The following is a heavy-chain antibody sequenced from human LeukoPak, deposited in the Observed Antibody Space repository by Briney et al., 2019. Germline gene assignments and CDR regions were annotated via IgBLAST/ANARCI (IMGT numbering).Heavy chain of an antibody. Sequence: PSETLSLTCAVYGGSFSGYYWSWIRQLPGKGLEWIGEINHSGSTNYNPSLKSRVTISVDTSKNQFSLKLSSVTAADTAVYYCATLKRQYVWGSYRHIGPLYFDYWGQGTLVTVSS. CDR2: INHSGST. CDR1: GGSFSGYY. V-gene: IGHV4-34*01. J-gene: IGHJ4*02. D-gene: IGHD3-16*02. CDR3: ATLKRQYVWGSYRHIGPLYFDY.